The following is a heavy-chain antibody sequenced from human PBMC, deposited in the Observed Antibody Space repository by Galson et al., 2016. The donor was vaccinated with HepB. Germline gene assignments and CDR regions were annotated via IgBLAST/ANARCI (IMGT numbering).Heavy chain of an antibody. CDR3: ARAYAEMVYAFWGP. Sequence: SVKVSCKASGYTFTGYYMHWVRQAPGQGLEWMGWINPKSGGTNYAQNFQGRVTMTRDTSIITAYMELSRLRSDDTAVYYCARAYAEMVYAFWGPWGQGTLVTVSS. J-gene: IGHJ4*02. V-gene: IGHV1-2*02. D-gene: IGHD2-8*01. CDR1: GYTFTGYY. CDR2: INPKSGGT.